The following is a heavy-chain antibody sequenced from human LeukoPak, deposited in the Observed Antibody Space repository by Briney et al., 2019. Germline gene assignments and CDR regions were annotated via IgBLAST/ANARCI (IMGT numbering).Heavy chain of an antibody. J-gene: IGHJ4*02. CDR2: ISGSGDST. V-gene: IGHV3-23*01. Sequence: GGSLRLSCAASEFSFSNYAMSWVRQAPGKGLEWVSAISGSGDSTYYADSVKGRFTISRDNSKNTVSLQMNSLRGEDAAIYYCAKDHYDSSGYFYVGYWGQGTLVTVSS. CDR3: AKDHYDSSGYFYVGY. D-gene: IGHD3-22*01. CDR1: EFSFSNYA.